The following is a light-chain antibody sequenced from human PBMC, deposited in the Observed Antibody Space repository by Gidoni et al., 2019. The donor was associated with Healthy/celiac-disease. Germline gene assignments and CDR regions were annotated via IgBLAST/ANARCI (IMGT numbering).Light chain of an antibody. J-gene: IGLJ1*01. CDR3: SSYTSSSTPYV. V-gene: IGLV2-14*01. Sequence: QSALTQPASVSGSPGRSITISCTGTSSDVGGYNYVSWYQQHPGKAPKLMLYDVSNRPSGVSNRFSGSKSGNTASLTISGLQAEDEADYYCSSYTSSSTPYVFGTGTKVTVL. CDR1: SSDVGGYNY. CDR2: DVS.